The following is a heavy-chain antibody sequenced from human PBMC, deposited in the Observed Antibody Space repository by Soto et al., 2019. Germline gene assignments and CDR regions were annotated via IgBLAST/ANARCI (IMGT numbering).Heavy chain of an antibody. CDR1: GGSISSYY. D-gene: IGHD6-19*01. Sequence: PSETLSLTCTVSGGSISSYYWSWIRQPPGEGLEWIGYIYYSGSPNYNPSLKSRVTISVDTSKNQFSLKLSSVTAADTAVYYCARAYSSGWTPPYHYYYGMDVWGQGTTVTVSS. J-gene: IGHJ6*02. V-gene: IGHV4-59*01. CDR2: IYYSGSP. CDR3: ARAYSSGWTPPYHYYYGMDV.